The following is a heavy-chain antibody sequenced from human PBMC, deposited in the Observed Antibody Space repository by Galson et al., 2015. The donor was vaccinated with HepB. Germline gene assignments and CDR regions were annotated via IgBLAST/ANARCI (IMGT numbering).Heavy chain of an antibody. CDR2: ISYDGSNK. J-gene: IGHJ6*03. CDR3: ATSHSGGPGYYYYYMDV. Sequence: SLRLSCAASGFTFSSYAMHWVRQAPGKGLEWVAVISYDGSNKYYADSVKGRFTISRDNSKNTLYLQTNSLRAEDTAVYYCATSHSGGPGYYYYYMDVWGKGTTVTVSS. CDR1: GFTFSSYA. D-gene: IGHD1-1*01. V-gene: IGHV3-30-3*01.